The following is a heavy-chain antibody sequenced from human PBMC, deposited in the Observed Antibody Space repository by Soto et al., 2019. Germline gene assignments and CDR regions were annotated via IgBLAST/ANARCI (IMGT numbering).Heavy chain of an antibody. J-gene: IGHJ4*02. V-gene: IGHV4-59*03. Sequence: TSETLSLTCTVSGGSLGSYYWSWIRQPPGKGLEWIGYVFYTGRANYNASLKSRVSISLDTSNYQFSLKLSSVTAADTAVYYCAYLRGFTGYPGDWGQGTLVTVSS. CDR2: VFYTGRA. CDR1: GGSLGSYY. CDR3: AYLRGFTGYPGD. D-gene: IGHD3-16*01.